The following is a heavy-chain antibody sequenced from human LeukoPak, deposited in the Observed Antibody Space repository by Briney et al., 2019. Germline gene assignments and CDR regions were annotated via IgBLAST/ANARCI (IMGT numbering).Heavy chain of an antibody. V-gene: IGHV3-23*01. Sequence: PGGSLRLSCAASGFTLSDYPMTWVRQAPGKGLQWVSLFDRGSLDTYYADSVRGRFTVSRDNDKNTLYLQMDSLRDEDTAVYYCAREDDDWGPNTLDVWGQGTVVTVSS. CDR3: AREDDDWGPNTLDV. CDR1: GFTLSDYP. CDR2: FDRGSLDT. J-gene: IGHJ3*01. D-gene: IGHD7-27*01.